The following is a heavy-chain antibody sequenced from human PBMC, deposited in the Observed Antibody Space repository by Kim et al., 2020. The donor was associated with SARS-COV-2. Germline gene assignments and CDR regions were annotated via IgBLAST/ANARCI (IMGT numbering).Heavy chain of an antibody. Sequence: ASVKVSCKASGYPFTSYDMHWVRQAPGQGLEWMGIINPSSGSRTYGQKFQGRVTVTRDTSTSTVYMELSSLRSEDTAVYYCGRDSGGVGVTTRGALDIWGEGTMVTVSS. CDR3: GRDSGGVGVTTRGALDI. CDR1: GYPFTSYD. D-gene: IGHD1-26*01. V-gene: IGHV1-46*01. CDR2: INPSSGSR. J-gene: IGHJ3*02.